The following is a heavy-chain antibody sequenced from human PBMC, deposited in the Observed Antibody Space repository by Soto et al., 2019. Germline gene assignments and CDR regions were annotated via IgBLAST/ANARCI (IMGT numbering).Heavy chain of an antibody. D-gene: IGHD1-20*01. CDR2: IYYSGST. V-gene: IGHV4-39*01. CDR3: ANLVYITGLLGS. J-gene: IGHJ5*02. Sequence: SVTLSLTWAVSGGSIITSTYYWGWIRQPPRKGLEWIGNIYYSGSTYYNPSLKSRVTISLDTSKNQFSLKPSSVTAADTAVYYGANLVYITGLLGSWGKGTLVPVSP. CDR1: GGSIITSTYY.